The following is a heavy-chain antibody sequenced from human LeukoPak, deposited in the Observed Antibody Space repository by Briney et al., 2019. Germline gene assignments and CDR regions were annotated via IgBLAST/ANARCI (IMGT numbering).Heavy chain of an antibody. CDR1: GFTFSSYA. V-gene: IGHV3-30-3*01. CDR2: ISNDGSNK. Sequence: GGSLRLSCAASGFTFSSYAMHWVRQAPGKGLEWVAVISNDGSNKYYADSVKGRFTISRDNSKNTLYLQMNSLRAEDTAVYYCARFDIVVVVAATGALDYWGQGTLVTVSS. D-gene: IGHD2-15*01. CDR3: ARFDIVVVVAATGALDY. J-gene: IGHJ4*02.